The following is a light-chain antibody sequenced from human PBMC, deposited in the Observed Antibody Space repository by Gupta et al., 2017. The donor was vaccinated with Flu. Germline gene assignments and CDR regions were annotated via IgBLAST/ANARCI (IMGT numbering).Light chain of an antibody. CDR1: KLGSKY. CDR3: QTWDSATVV. CDR2: ADD. Sequence: SYELTQPPSVSVSPGQTASITSSGDKLGSKYVCWYQHTAGQSPVLVIYADDKRPSGVPERFSGSNSGNTATLTISGSRTMDEADYYCQTWDSATVVFGGGTKLTVL. V-gene: IGLV3-1*01. J-gene: IGLJ2*01.